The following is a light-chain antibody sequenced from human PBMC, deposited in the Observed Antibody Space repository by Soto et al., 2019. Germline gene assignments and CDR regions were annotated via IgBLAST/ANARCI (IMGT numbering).Light chain of an antibody. J-gene: IGKJ1*01. CDR1: QTVGSAY. CDR2: GTS. Sequence: EIVLTQSPATLSFSPGERATLSCRASQTVGSAYLAWYQHKVGQAPRLLIYGTSSRATGIPDRFSGSGSGTDFTLAISRLEPEDFAVYYCQHFGSSQITFGQGTKVDI. V-gene: IGKV3-20*01. CDR3: QHFGSSQIT.